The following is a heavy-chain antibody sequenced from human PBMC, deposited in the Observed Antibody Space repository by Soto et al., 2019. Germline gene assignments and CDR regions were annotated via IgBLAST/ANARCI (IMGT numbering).Heavy chain of an antibody. D-gene: IGHD2-21*02. J-gene: IGHJ4*02. CDR3: ARGGHVVVVTAAFDY. Sequence: QVQLMQSGAEVKKPGASVKVSCKASGNTFTNYYIHWVRQAPGQGLEWMGTINPSGGHTTYSQNYLGRVPMARDTCTSTLYMELTSLTSDDAAVYYCARGGHVVVVTAAFDYWGQGTLVTVSS. CDR2: INPSGGHT. V-gene: IGHV1-46*01. CDR1: GNTFTNYY.